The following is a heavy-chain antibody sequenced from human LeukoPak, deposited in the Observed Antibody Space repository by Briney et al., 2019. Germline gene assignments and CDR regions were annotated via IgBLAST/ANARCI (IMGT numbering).Heavy chain of an antibody. V-gene: IGHV3-23*01. CDR1: GFTFTSYA. J-gene: IGHJ5*02. D-gene: IGHD2-15*01. Sequence: GGSLRLSCAASGFTFTSYAMSWVRQAPGEGLEWVSAICVDSGNTYYPDSVRGRFTISRDNFKNTLYLQMNSLRAEDTAVYYCAKLRGGSCYSVVDRWGQGTLVTVSS. CDR2: ICVDSGNT. CDR3: AKLRGGSCYSVVDR.